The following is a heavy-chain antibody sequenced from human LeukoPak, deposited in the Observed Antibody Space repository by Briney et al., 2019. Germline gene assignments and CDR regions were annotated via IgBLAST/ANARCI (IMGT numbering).Heavy chain of an antibody. Sequence: SETLSLTCTVSGGSISSSYFWGWIRQPPGKGLEWIGSIYYNDNTYYNPSLKSGVTMSVDTSKNQFSLKLSSVTAADTAVYYCARDPTNNGATFDIWGQGTMVTVSS. J-gene: IGHJ3*02. V-gene: IGHV4-39*07. CDR1: GGSISSSYF. D-gene: IGHD1/OR15-1a*01. CDR2: IYYNDNT. CDR3: ARDPTNNGATFDI.